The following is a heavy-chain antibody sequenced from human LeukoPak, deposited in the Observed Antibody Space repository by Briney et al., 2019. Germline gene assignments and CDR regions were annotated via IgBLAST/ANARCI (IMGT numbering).Heavy chain of an antibody. V-gene: IGHV3-30*04. J-gene: IGHJ4*02. D-gene: IGHD4-17*01. CDR3: ARDSTMTTVTFVDC. CDR2: ISYDGSNK. CDR1: GFTFSSYA. Sequence: GGSLRLSCAASGFTFSSYAMHWVRQAPGKGLEWVAVISYDGSNKYYADSVKGRFTISRDNSKNTLYLRMNSLRAEDTAVYYCARDSTMTTVTFVDCWGQGTLVTVSS.